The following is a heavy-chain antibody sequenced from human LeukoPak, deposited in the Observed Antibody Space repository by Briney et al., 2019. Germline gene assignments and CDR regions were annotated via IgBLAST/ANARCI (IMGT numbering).Heavy chain of an antibody. CDR2: IYYSGST. CDR3: ARGGSGSPYYFDY. CDR1: GGSISSGGYY. V-gene: IGHV4-31*03. D-gene: IGHD3-10*01. Sequence: SETLSLTCTVSGGSISSGGYYWRWIRQHPGKGLEGSGYIYYSGSTYYNPSLKRRVTISVDTSKNQFSLKLSSVTAADTAVYYCARGGSGSPYYFDYWGQGTLVTVSS. J-gene: IGHJ4*02.